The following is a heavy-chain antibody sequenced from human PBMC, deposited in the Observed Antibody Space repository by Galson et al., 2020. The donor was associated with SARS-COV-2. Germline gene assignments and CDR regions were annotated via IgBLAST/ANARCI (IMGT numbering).Heavy chain of an antibody. CDR2: ISSEGSNS. CDR3: ARGGEWELPYYFDY. D-gene: IGHD1-26*01. J-gene: IGHJ4*02. V-gene: IGHV3-30*04. CDR1: GFTFSNYV. Sequence: GGSLRLSCAASGFTFSNYVMHWVHQAPGKGPEWVAVISSEGSNSFYADSLKGRFTISRDNSKSTLYLQMNSLRAEDTAVYYCARGGEWELPYYFDYGGQGTLVTVSS.